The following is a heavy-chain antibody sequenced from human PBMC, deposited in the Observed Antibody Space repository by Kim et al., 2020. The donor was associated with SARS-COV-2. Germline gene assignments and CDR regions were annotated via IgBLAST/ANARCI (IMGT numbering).Heavy chain of an antibody. D-gene: IGHD3-22*01. CDR1: GGSISNYY. Sequence: SETLSLTCSVSGGSISNYYWSWIRQPPGKGLEWIGYIFYSGSNNYNPSLRSRVTISVDMSKNQFSLKLSSVTAADTAVYYCARAYYYDGSGYYRTFDYWGQGTLVTVSS. J-gene: IGHJ4*02. CDR3: ARAYYYDGSGYYRTFDY. V-gene: IGHV4-59*13. CDR2: IFYSGSN.